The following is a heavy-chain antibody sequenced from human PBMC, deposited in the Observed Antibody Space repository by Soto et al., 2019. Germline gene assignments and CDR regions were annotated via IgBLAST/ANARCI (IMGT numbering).Heavy chain of an antibody. CDR1: SGSVNSSNW. V-gene: IGHV4-4*02. Sequence: QVQLRESGPGLVKPSGTLFLTCAVSSGSVNSSNWWCWVRQPPGGGLEWIGEIYHGGSAHYDPSRRSRATMSVDKSKNQVFLPLSSVTAADTAGYYCARDPAAAGTFDYWGQGTLVTVSS. CDR2: IYHGGSA. D-gene: IGHD6-13*01. CDR3: ARDPAAAGTFDY. J-gene: IGHJ4*02.